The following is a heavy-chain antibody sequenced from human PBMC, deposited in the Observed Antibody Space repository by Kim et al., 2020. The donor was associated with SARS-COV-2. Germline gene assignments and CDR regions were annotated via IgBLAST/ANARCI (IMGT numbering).Heavy chain of an antibody. CDR3: TTDTGYCSSTSCYVSSRRLRGDIKN. V-gene: IGHV3-15*01. CDR1: GFTFSNAW. CDR2: IKSKTDGGTT. J-gene: IGHJ4*02. D-gene: IGHD2-2*01. Sequence: GGSLRLSCAASGFTFSNAWMSWVRQAPGKGLEWVGRIKSKTDGGTTDYAAPVKGRFTISRDDSKNTLYLQMNSLKTEDTAVYYCTTDTGYCSSTSCYVSSRRLRGDIKNWGQGTLVTVSS.